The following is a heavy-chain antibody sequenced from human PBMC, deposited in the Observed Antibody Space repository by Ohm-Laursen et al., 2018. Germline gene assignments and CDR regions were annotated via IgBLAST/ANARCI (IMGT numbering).Heavy chain of an antibody. CDR3: ASLTGKERGYYYYYGMDV. J-gene: IGHJ6*02. CDR1: GGSISSGGYY. V-gene: IGHV4-31*11. Sequence: TLSLTCAVSGGSISSGGYYWSWIRQHPGKGLEWIGYIYYSGSTYYNPSLKSRVTISVDTSKNQFSLKLSSETAADTAVYYCASLTGKERGYYYYYGMDVWGQGTTVTVSS. D-gene: IGHD7-27*01. CDR2: IYYSGST.